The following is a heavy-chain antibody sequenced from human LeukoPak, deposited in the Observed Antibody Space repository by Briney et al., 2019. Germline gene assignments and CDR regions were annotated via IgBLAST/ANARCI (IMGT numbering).Heavy chain of an antibody. J-gene: IGHJ4*02. V-gene: IGHV4-30-4*01. Sequence: PSETLSLTCTVSGGSISSGDYYWSWIRQPPGKGLEWIGYIYYSGSTYYNPSLKSRVTMSVDASKNQFSLKLSSVTAADTAVYYCARGGNYGDYVYFWGQGTLVTVSS. D-gene: IGHD4-17*01. CDR2: IYYSGST. CDR1: GGSISSGDYY. CDR3: ARGGNYGDYVYF.